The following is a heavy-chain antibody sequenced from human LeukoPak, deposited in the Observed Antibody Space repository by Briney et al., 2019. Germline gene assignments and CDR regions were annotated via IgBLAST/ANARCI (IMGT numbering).Heavy chain of an antibody. CDR1: GYTFTSYY. D-gene: IGHD3-22*01. CDR3: ARAVYYDSSGQYYFDY. V-gene: IGHV1-46*01. J-gene: IGHJ4*02. Sequence: ASVKVSCKASGYTFTSYYMHWVRQAPGQGLEWMGIINPSGGGTSYAQKFQGRVTMTRDMSTSTVYMELSSLRSEDTAVYYCARAVYYDSSGQYYFDYWGQGTLVTVSS. CDR2: INPSGGGT.